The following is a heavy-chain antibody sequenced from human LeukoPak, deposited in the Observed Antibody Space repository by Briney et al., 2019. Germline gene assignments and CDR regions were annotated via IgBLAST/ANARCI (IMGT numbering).Heavy chain of an antibody. CDR1: GFTFSSYN. D-gene: IGHD6-13*01. CDR3: ARGLPASAAGTVY. J-gene: IGHJ4*02. V-gene: IGHV3-21*01. CDR2: ISSSSSYI. Sequence: GGSLRLSCAASGFTFSSYNMNWVLQAPGKGLEWVSSISSSSSYIYYADSVKGRFTISRDNAKNSLYLQMNSLRAEDTAVYYCARGLPASAAGTVYWGQGTLVIVSS.